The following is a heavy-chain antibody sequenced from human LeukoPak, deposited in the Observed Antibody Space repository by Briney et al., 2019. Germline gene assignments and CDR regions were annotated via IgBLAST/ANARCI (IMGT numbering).Heavy chain of an antibody. CDR3: ARGSGSFDWFDP. D-gene: IGHD3-10*01. CDR2: IKQDGSEK. CDR1: GFTFSSYW. V-gene: IGHV3-7*01. Sequence: GGSLRLSCAASGFTFSSYWMSWVRQAPGKGLEWGANIKQDGSEKYYVDSVKGRFTISRDNAKNSLYMQMNSLRAEDTAVYYCARGSGSFDWFDPWGQGTLVTVSS. J-gene: IGHJ5*02.